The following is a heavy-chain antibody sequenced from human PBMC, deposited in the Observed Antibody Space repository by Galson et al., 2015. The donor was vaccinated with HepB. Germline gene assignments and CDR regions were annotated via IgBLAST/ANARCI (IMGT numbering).Heavy chain of an antibody. Sequence: SVKVSCKASGYTFTSYAMNWVRQAPGQGLEWMGWINTNTGNPTYAQGFTGRFVFSLDTSVSTAYLQISSLKAEDTAVYYCARGYSSGWYSPPFDYWGQGTLVTVSS. CDR3: ARGYSSGWYSPPFDY. CDR1: GYTFTSYA. CDR2: INTNTGNP. J-gene: IGHJ4*02. D-gene: IGHD6-19*01. V-gene: IGHV7-4-1*02.